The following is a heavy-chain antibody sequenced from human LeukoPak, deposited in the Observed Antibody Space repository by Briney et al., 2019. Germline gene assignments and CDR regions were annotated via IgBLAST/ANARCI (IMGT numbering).Heavy chain of an antibody. V-gene: IGHV3-30*18. CDR3: AKDHDSSGTSDY. J-gene: IGHJ4*02. CDR2: ISYDGSNK. Sequence: GRSLRLSCAASGFTFSSYGMHWVRQAPGKGLEWVAVISYDGSNKYYADSVKGRFTISRDNSKNTLYLQMNSLRAEGTAVYYCAKDHDSSGTSDYWGQGTLVTGSS. CDR1: GFTFSSYG. D-gene: IGHD3-22*01.